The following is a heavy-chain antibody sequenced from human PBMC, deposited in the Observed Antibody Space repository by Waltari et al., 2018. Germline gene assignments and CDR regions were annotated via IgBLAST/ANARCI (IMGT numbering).Heavy chain of an antibody. CDR1: GFTVSSNY. J-gene: IGHJ4*02. D-gene: IGHD3-22*01. CDR2: IYSGGST. V-gene: IGHV3-53*01. Sequence: EVQLVESGGGLIQPGGSLRLSCAASGFTVSSNYMSWVRQAPGKGLEWVSVIYSGGSTYYADSGKGRFTISRDNSKNTLYLQMNSLRAEDTAVYYCARDDYYDSSGYQSYWGQGTLVTVSS. CDR3: ARDDYYDSSGYQSY.